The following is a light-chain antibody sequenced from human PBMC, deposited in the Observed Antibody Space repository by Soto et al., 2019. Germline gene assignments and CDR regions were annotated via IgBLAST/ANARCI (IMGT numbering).Light chain of an antibody. Sequence: DIQMTQSPSSLSASVGDRVTITCRASQDIATYLAWFQQKPGKVPHLLIYAASTLQSGVPSRFSGSGFGTDFTLTISGLLPEDVATYYCQNYNNVPRTFGQGTKVDI. CDR2: AAS. CDR3: QNYNNVPRT. CDR1: QDIATY. V-gene: IGKV1-27*01. J-gene: IGKJ1*01.